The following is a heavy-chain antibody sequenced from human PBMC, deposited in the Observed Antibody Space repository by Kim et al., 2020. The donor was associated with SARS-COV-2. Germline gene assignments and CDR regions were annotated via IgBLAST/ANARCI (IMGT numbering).Heavy chain of an antibody. CDR2: ISGSGGST. CDR1: GFTFSSYA. V-gene: IGHV3-23*01. D-gene: IGHD3-10*01. J-gene: IGHJ4*02. Sequence: GGSLRLSCAASGFTFSSYAMSWVRQAPGKGLEWVSAISGSGGSTYYADSVKGRFTISRDNSKNTLYLQRNSMRAEDTAVYYCAKERGYYGSGSYYNDPFFNDYWGQGTLVTVSS. CDR3: AKERGYYGSGSYYNDPFFNDY.